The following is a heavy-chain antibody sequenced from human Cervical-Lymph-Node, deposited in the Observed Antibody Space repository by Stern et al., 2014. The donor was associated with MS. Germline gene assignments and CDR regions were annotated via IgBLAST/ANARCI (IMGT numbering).Heavy chain of an antibody. CDR2: ISFDGAKT. CDR1: GFAFSTYG. Sequence: QVQLVQSGGGVVQPGRSLRLSCSPSGFAFSTYGTHWVRQAPGKGLEWVALISFDGAKTYYADSVKGRFTISRDNPKNTLYLQMKSLRGEDTAVYYCARGSDWYPLDYWGQGTLVTVSS. J-gene: IGHJ4*02. CDR3: ARGSDWYPLDY. V-gene: IGHV3-30*03. D-gene: IGHD6-19*01.